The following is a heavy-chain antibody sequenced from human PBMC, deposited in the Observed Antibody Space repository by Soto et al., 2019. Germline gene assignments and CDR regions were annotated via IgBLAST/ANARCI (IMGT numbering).Heavy chain of an antibody. CDR3: ARYIVATKYLDY. V-gene: IGHV3-72*01. J-gene: IGHJ4*02. Sequence: EVQLVESGGGLVQPGGSLRLSCAASGFTFSDHYMDWVRQAPGKGLEWIGRIKNKPKSYTTQYAASVKGRFTISRDDSFNSLHLQMESLRADDTAVYYCARYIVATKYLDYWGQGTLVTVSS. D-gene: IGHD5-12*01. CDR2: IKNKPKSYTT. CDR1: GFTFSDHY.